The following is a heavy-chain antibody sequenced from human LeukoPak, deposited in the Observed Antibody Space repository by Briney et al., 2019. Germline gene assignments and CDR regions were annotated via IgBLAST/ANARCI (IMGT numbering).Heavy chain of an antibody. CDR2: IKQDGTEK. V-gene: IGHV3-7*01. J-gene: IGHJ4*02. CDR1: GFTFTTYW. Sequence: GGSLRLSCGASGFTFTTYWMSWVRQAPGKGLEWVANIKQDGTEKYYVDSLKGRFTISRDNAKNSVYLQMNSLRAEDTAVYYCARDVDYANPRHDYWGQGTLVTVSS. D-gene: IGHD4/OR15-4a*01. CDR3: ARDVDYANPRHDY.